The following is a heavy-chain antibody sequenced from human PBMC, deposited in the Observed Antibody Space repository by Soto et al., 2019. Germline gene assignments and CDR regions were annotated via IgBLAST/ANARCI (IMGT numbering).Heavy chain of an antibody. J-gene: IGHJ4*02. CDR2: IYYSGST. CDR1: GGSISSGGYY. V-gene: IGHV4-31*03. Sequence: SETLCLTCTVSGGSISSGGYYWSWIRQHPGKGLEWIGYIYYSGSTYYNPSLKSRVTISVDTSKNQFSLKLSSVTAADTAVYYCARSFGVAADGPFDYWGQGTLITVPQ. CDR3: ARSFGVAADGPFDY. D-gene: IGHD6-13*01.